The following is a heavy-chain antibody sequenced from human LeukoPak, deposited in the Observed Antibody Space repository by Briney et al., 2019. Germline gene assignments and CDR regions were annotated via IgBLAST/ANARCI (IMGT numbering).Heavy chain of an antibody. D-gene: IGHD6-19*01. CDR1: GGSISSHY. V-gene: IGHV4-59*11. J-gene: IGHJ3*02. CDR2: VYYSGST. Sequence: PSETLSLTCTVSGGSISSHYWSWIRQPPGKGLEWIGCVYYSGSTNYKPSLKSRVTISVDTSKNQFSLKLSSVTAADTAVYYCARYSTGWYDAFDIWGQGTMDTVSS. CDR3: ARYSTGWYDAFDI.